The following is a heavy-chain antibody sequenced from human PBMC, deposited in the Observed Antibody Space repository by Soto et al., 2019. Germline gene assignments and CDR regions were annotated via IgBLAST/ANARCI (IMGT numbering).Heavy chain of an antibody. CDR2: ISSSGNII. Sequence: QVQLVESGGGLVKPGGSLRLSCAASGFTFSDYYMIWIRQAPGKGLEWVSYISSSGNIIYHADSVKGRFTISRDNAKNSLFLQMNSLRAEDTAVYYCASGKAIFYGMDGWGQGTTVTVSS. CDR1: GFTFSDYY. V-gene: IGHV3-11*01. J-gene: IGHJ6*02. CDR3: ASGKAIFYGMDG. D-gene: IGHD2-15*01.